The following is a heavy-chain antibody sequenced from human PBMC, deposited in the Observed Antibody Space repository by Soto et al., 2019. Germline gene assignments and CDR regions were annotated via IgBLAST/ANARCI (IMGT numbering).Heavy chain of an antibody. J-gene: IGHJ4*02. Sequence: QVQLVESGGGVVQPGRSLRLSCAASGFTFSSYAMHWVRQAPGKGLEWVAVISYDGSNKYYADSVKGRFIISRDNSKNTLYLQMNSLRAEDTAVYYCARDGTAMVTAIDYWGQGTLVTVSS. CDR2: ISYDGSNK. CDR1: GFTFSSYA. V-gene: IGHV3-30-3*01. D-gene: IGHD5-18*01. CDR3: ARDGTAMVTAIDY.